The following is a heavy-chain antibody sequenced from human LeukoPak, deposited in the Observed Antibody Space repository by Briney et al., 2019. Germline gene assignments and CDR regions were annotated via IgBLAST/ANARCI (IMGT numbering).Heavy chain of an antibody. CDR3: AKRGVVIRVILVGFHKETYYFES. CDR1: GITLSSYV. D-gene: IGHD3/OR15-3a*01. Sequence: GGSLRLSCAVSGITLSSYVMSWVRQAPGKGLEWVAGISDSGGRTNYTHSVKGGFTISRDNPKNTLYLQMNSLRAEDTAEYFCAKRGVVIRVILVGFHKETYYFESWGQGALVTVSS. V-gene: IGHV3-23*01. J-gene: IGHJ4*02. CDR2: ISDSGGRT.